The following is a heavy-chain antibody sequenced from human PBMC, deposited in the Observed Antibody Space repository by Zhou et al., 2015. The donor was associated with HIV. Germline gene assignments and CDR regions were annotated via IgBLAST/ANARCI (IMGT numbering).Heavy chain of an antibody. V-gene: IGHV1-69*01. D-gene: IGHD4-11*01. CDR3: ARSYSNYDSVGGGGQPYYYYYMDV. CDR1: GGTFSSYA. J-gene: IGHJ6*03. Sequence: QVQLVQSGAEVKKPGSSVKVSCKASGGTFSSYAISWVRQAPGQGLEWMGGIIPIFGTANYAQKFQGRVTITADESTSTAYMELSSLRSEDTAVYYCARSYSNYDSVGGGGQPYYYYYMDVWGKGTTVTVSS. CDR2: IIPIFGTA.